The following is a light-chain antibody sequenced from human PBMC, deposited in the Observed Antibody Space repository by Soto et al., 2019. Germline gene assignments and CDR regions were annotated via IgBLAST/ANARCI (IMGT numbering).Light chain of an antibody. J-gene: IGKJ2*02. CDR1: QSVGSN. V-gene: IGKV3-15*01. CDR3: QQYNNWPPGCT. CDR2: GAS. Sequence: EIVMTQSPATLSVSPGERATLSCRTSQSVGSNLAWYQQKPGQAPRLLIYGASTRATGIPARFSGSGSGTEYTLTISSLQSEDFAVYYCQQYNNWPPGCTFGQGTKLEIK.